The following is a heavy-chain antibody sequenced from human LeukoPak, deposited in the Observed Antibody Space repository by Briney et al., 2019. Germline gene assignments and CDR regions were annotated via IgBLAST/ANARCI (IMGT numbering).Heavy chain of an antibody. CDR2: IYQSGKT. V-gene: IGHV4-38-2*02. Sequence: PSETLSLTCSVSGYSISSGYYWGWIRQPPGKGLEWMGIIYQSGKTYCNPSLEGRVTISVDTSKNQFSLKMNSMTAADTAMYYCARGLPGGQLSRYDYWGQGTQVTVSS. D-gene: IGHD6-13*01. CDR3: ARGLPGGQLSRYDY. J-gene: IGHJ4*02. CDR1: GYSISSGYY.